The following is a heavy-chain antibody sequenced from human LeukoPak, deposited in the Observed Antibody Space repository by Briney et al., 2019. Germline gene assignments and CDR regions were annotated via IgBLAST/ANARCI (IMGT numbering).Heavy chain of an antibody. D-gene: IGHD2-2*01. CDR3: AREGRCSSTSCYAWFDP. J-gene: IGHJ5*02. CDR1: GYTFTGYY. Sequence: EASVKVSCKASGYTFTGYYMHWVRQAPGQGLEWMGWINPNSGGTNYAQKVQGRVTMTRDTSISTAYMELSSLRSDDTAVYYCAREGRCSSTSCYAWFDPWGQGTLVTVSS. V-gene: IGHV1-2*02. CDR2: INPNSGGT.